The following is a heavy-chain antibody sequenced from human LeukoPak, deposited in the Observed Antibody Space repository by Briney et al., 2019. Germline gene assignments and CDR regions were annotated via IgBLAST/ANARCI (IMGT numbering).Heavy chain of an antibody. D-gene: IGHD6-25*01. J-gene: IGHJ4*02. CDR1: GGSISSGDYY. CDR3: ARAPRRYSSGFDYFDY. V-gene: IGHV4-30-4*01. Sequence: SQTLSLTCTVSGGSISSGDYYWSWIRQPPGTGLEWIGYIYYSGSTYYNPSLKSRVTISVDTSKNQFSLKLSSVTAADTAVYYCARAPRRYSSGFDYFDYWGQGTLVTVSS. CDR2: IYYSGST.